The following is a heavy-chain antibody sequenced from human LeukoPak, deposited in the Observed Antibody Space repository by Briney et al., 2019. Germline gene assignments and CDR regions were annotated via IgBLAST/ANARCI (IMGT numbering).Heavy chain of an antibody. CDR3: ARPITMVRGVIEYYYYGMDV. CDR1: GFSLSAYN. CDR2: ISSSSATI. V-gene: IGHV3-48*01. D-gene: IGHD3-10*01. J-gene: IGHJ6*02. Sequence: GGSLRLSCEGSGFSLSAYNMNWVRQAPGKGLESVSYISSSSATIFYADSVKGRFTISRDNSKNTLYLQMNSLRAEDTAVYYCARPITMVRGVIEYYYYGMDVWGQGTTVTVSS.